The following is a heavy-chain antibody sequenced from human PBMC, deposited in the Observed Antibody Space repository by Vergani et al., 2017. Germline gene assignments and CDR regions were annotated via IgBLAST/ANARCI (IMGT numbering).Heavy chain of an antibody. V-gene: IGHV4-59*13. J-gene: IGHJ6*01. CDR2: IYSIGST. D-gene: IGHD1-1*01. CDR3: ARVMYRDEATSGDRLEGMYS. CDR1: GGSFNTYY. Sequence: QVQLEESGPGLVKPSETLSLTCTVSGGSFNTYYWSWIRQSPGKGLEWIGYIYSIGSTNYKPSLNSRVTMSVDTSKNQFSLKLRSVTAADTAVYFCARVMYRDEATSGDRLEGMYSWGRGTTVTISS.